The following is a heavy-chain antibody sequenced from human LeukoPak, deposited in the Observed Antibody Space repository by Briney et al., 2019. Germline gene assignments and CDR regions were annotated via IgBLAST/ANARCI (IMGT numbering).Heavy chain of an antibody. CDR2: VYHSGST. CDR3: ARHLYFYGSGSRYFDF. D-gene: IGHD3-10*01. Sequence: SETLSLTCTVSGDSISSRNIYWGWIRHAPGKGLEWIGTVYHSGSTYYNPSLETRVIISADTSKNQLSLGLSSVTAADTALYYCARHLYFYGSGSRYFDFWGQGTLVTVSS. CDR1: GDSISSRNIY. V-gene: IGHV4-39*01. J-gene: IGHJ4*02.